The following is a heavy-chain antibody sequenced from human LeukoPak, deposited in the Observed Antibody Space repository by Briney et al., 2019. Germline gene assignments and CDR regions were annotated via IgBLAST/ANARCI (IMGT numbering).Heavy chain of an antibody. V-gene: IGHV3-21*01. CDR1: GFTFGSYG. CDR2: ISSSSSYI. J-gene: IGHJ5*02. CDR3: ARGRIAAAGTAVLFGWFDP. Sequence: GGSLRLSCAASGFTFGSYGMSWVRQAPGKGLEWVSSISSSSSYIYYADSVKGRFTISRDNAKNSLYLQMNSLRAEDTAVYYCARGRIAAAGTAVLFGWFDPWGQGTLVTVSS. D-gene: IGHD6-13*01.